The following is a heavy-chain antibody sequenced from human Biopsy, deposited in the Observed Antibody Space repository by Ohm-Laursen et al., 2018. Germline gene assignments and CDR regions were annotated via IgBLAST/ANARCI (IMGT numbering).Heavy chain of an antibody. Sequence: GTLSLTCTVSGDSLTSGPENWSWIRQSPGQGLEYIGFIYSGGNTNYSPSLKNRVTMSVDTSKNQFYLKLYSVTAADTAVYYCARGRRTSGWPYFDNWGQGALVIVS. J-gene: IGHJ4*02. D-gene: IGHD6-19*01. CDR3: ARGRRTSGWPYFDN. CDR1: GDSLTSGPEN. V-gene: IGHV4-61*01. CDR2: IYSGGNT.